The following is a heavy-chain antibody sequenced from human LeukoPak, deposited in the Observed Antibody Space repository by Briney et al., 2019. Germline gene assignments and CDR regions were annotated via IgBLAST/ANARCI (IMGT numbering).Heavy chain of an antibody. J-gene: IGHJ6*03. Sequence: SETLSLTCAVYGGSFSGYYWSWIRQPPGKGLEWIGEINHSGSTNYNPSLKSRVTISVDTSKNQFSLKLSSVTAADTAAYYCARVGYYYDSSGYYLTYYYYYMDVWGKGTTVTVSS. V-gene: IGHV4-34*01. CDR2: INHSGST. D-gene: IGHD3-22*01. CDR1: GGSFSGYY. CDR3: ARVGYYYDSSGYYLTYYYYYMDV.